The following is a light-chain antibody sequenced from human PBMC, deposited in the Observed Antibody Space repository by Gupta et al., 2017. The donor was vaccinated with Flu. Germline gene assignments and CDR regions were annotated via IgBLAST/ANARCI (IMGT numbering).Light chain of an antibody. J-gene: IGKJ2*02. V-gene: IGKV1-39*01. CDR2: TTS. Sequence: DIQMTQSPSSLSASVGDRVTITCRSSQNITNYLNWYQQKPGQAPKLLIYTTSKLQSGVPSRFSGSGYGTNFTLTISSLQPEDFATYYCQQRYHVPSTFGQGTKLDIK. CDR3: QQRYHVPST. CDR1: QNITNY.